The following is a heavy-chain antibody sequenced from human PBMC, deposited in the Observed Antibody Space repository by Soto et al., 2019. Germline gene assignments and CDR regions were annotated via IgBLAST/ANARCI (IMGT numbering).Heavy chain of an antibody. CDR1: GFIFSDYE. CDR2: ISSSSTAI. J-gene: IGHJ4*02. Sequence: GGSLRLSCAASGFIFSDYEVSWVRQAPGKGLEWVSYISSSSTAIYYADSVRGRFTISRDNAKNSLYLQMHNLRVEDTAVYYCARGQYYYDISGYPYFDYWGQGTPVTVS. CDR3: ARGQYYYDISGYPYFDY. D-gene: IGHD3-22*01. V-gene: IGHV3-48*03.